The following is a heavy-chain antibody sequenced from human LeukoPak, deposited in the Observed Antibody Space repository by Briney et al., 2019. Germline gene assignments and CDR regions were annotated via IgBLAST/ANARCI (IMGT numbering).Heavy chain of an antibody. Sequence: GGSLRLSCAASGFIFSNYGMHWVRQAPGKGLEWVGVIAYDGNNKYYADSVKGRFTISRDNSKNTLYLQMNSLRAGDTAVYYCAKVPMDAGWLVLDYWGQGTLVTVSS. CDR3: AKVPMDAGWLVLDY. D-gene: IGHD6-19*01. V-gene: IGHV3-30*18. J-gene: IGHJ4*02. CDR1: GFIFSNYG. CDR2: IAYDGNNK.